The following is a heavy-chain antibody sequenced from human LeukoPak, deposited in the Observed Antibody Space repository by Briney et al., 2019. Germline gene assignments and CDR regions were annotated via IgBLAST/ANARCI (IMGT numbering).Heavy chain of an antibody. CDR3: ATWITFGGVIV. CDR1: GGSISSYY. V-gene: IGHV4-59*01. D-gene: IGHD3-16*02. Sequence: SETLSLTCTVSGGSISSYYWSWIRQPPGKGLEWIGYIYYSGSTNYNPSLKSRVTISVDTSKNQFSLKLSSVTAADTAVYYCATWITFGGVIVWGQGTLVTVSS. CDR2: IYYSGST. J-gene: IGHJ4*02.